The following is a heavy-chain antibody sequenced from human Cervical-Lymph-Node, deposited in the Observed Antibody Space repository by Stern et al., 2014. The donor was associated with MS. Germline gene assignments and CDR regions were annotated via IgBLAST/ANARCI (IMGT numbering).Heavy chain of an antibody. CDR3: ARRGDNKYYGMDV. CDR1: GYIFTTYG. J-gene: IGHJ6*02. V-gene: IGHV1-18*01. CDR2: VSANKGTT. Sequence: QVQLVQSGGEVKKPGASVRVSCKASGYIFTTYGITWVRQAPGQGLEWMGWVSANKGTTSYAQKFQGRVTLTTDTPSSTAYMEVRSLRSDDTAVYYCARRGDNKYYGMDVWGQGTTVTVSS. D-gene: IGHD2-21*01.